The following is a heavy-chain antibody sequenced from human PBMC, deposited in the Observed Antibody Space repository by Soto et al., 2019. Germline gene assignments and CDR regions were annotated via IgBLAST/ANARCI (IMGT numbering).Heavy chain of an antibody. V-gene: IGHV5-51*01. Sequence: GESLKISCKGSGYGFTSYWIAWVRQMPGKGLEWMGIIYPGDSDARYSPSFQGQVTISADKSISTAYLQWSRLKASDTGMYYCARPRSGSYRLNYYGMDVWGQGTTVTVSS. D-gene: IGHD3-10*01. CDR3: ARPRSGSYRLNYYGMDV. CDR2: IYPGDSDA. J-gene: IGHJ6*02. CDR1: GYGFTSYW.